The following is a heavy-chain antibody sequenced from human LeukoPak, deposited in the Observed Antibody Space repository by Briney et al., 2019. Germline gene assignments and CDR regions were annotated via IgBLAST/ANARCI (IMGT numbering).Heavy chain of an antibody. D-gene: IGHD6-13*01. CDR2: IDEDGRTT. CDR1: GFTFMKYW. Sequence: QPGGSPRLSCAASGFTFMKYWMHWVRQAPGKGLVWVSRIDEDGRTTNYADSVKGRFTISRDNARDTLFLQMNGLRVEDTAVYYCVRDLAGADGYWGQGTPVTVSS. J-gene: IGHJ4*02. V-gene: IGHV3-74*01. CDR3: VRDLAGADGY.